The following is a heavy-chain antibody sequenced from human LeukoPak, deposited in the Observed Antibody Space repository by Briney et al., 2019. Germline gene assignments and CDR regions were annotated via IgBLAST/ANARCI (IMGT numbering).Heavy chain of an antibody. D-gene: IGHD6-19*01. CDR1: GFTFSSYG. J-gene: IGHJ4*02. CDR3: AKDFKSSGWYVLPYFDY. Sequence: PGESLRLSCAASGFTFSSYGMHWVRQAPGKGLEWMAVISYDGSNKYYADSVKGRFTISRDNSKNTLYLQMCSLRAEDTAVYYCAKDFKSSGWYVLPYFDYWGQGTLVTVSS. V-gene: IGHV3-30*18. CDR2: ISYDGSNK.